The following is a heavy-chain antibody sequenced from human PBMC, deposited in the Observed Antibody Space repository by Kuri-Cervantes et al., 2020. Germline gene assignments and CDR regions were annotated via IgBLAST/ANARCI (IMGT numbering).Heavy chain of an antibody. CDR1: GGSISSGGYY. J-gene: IGHJ3*02. D-gene: IGHD3-3*01. CDR2: IYYSGRT. CDR3: ARFSDAFDI. Sequence: SETLSLTCTVSGGSISSGGYYWSWIRQHPGKGREWIGYIYYSGRTYYNPSLKCRDTISVDTSTSQFSLKPNSVTAAETAVYYCARFSDAFDIWGQGTTVTVSS. V-gene: IGHV4-30-4*08.